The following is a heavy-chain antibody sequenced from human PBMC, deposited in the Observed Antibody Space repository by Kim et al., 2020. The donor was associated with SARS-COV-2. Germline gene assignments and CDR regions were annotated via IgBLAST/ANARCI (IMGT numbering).Heavy chain of an antibody. CDR1: GFTFSSYW. D-gene: IGHD3-22*01. V-gene: IGHV3-74*01. Sequence: GGSLRLSCAASGFTFSSYWMHWVRQAPGKGLVWVSRINSDGSSKSYADSVKGRFTISRDNAKNTLYLQMNSLRAEDTAVYYCARELPHYYDSSGYYPGVDSWGQGALVTVSS. CDR2: INSDGSSK. CDR3: ARELPHYYDSSGYYPGVDS. J-gene: IGHJ4*02.